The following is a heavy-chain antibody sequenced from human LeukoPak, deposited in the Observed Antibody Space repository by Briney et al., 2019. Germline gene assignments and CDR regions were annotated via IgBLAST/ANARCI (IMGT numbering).Heavy chain of an antibody. CDR1: GGSFSGYY. J-gene: IGHJ4*02. D-gene: IGHD6-13*01. V-gene: IGHV4-34*01. CDR2: INHSGST. Sequence: PSETLSLTCAVYGGSFSGYYWSWIRQPPGKGLEWIGEINHSGSTNYNPSLKSRVTISVDTSKNQFSLKLSSVTAADTAVYYCARAIAAGNDYWGQGTLVTVFS. CDR3: ARAIAAGNDY.